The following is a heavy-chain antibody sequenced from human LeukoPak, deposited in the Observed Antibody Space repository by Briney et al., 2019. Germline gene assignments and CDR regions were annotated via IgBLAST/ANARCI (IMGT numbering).Heavy chain of an antibody. J-gene: IGHJ5*02. CDR1: GFTFSSYS. CDR3: ARDVGIAAAGINWFDP. V-gene: IGHV3-21*01. D-gene: IGHD6-13*01. Sequence: GGSLRLSCAASGFTFSSYSMNWVRQAPGKGLEWVSSISSSSSSYIYYADSVKGRFTISRDNAKNSLYLQMNSLRAEDTAVYYCARDVGIAAAGINWFDPWGQGTLVTVSS. CDR2: ISSSSSSYI.